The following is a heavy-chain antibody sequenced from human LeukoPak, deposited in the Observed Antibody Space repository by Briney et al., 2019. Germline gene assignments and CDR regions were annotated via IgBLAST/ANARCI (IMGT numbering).Heavy chain of an antibody. J-gene: IGHJ3*02. D-gene: IGHD3-3*01. CDR3: ARESAYYDFWSGYYTHAFDI. V-gene: IGHV4-39*07. CDR1: GGSISSSSYY. CDR2: IYYSGST. Sequence: PSETLSLTCTVSGGSISSSSYYWGWIRQPPGKGLEWIGSIYYSGSTNYNPSLKSRVTISVDTSKNQFSLKLSSVTAADTAVYYCARESAYYDFWSGYYTHAFDIWGQGTMVTVSS.